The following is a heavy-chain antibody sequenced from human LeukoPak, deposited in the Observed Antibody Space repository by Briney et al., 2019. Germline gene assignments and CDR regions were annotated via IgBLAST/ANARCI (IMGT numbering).Heavy chain of an antibody. CDR3: ARPLKPDYGGNSQYFQH. J-gene: IGHJ1*01. CDR1: GFTFSSYA. V-gene: IGHV3-30*01. CDR2: ISYDGSNK. D-gene: IGHD4-23*01. Sequence: PGGSLRLSCAASGFTFSSYAMHWVRQAPGKGLEWVAVISYDGSNKYYADSVKGRFTISRDNSKNTLYLQMNSLRAEDTAVYYCARPLKPDYGGNSQYFQHWGQGTLVTVSS.